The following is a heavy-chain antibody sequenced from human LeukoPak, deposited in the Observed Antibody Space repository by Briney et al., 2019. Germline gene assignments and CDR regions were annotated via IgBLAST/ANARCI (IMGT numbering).Heavy chain of an antibody. CDR1: GGSISSYY. J-gene: IGHJ6*03. Sequence: TSETLSLTCTVSGGSISSYYWSWIRQPAGKGLEWIGRIYTSGSTNYNPSLKSRVTMSVDTSKNQFSLKLSSMTAADTAVYYCATSVAGKYYYYYMDVWGKGTTVTVSS. CDR2: IYTSGST. D-gene: IGHD6-19*01. CDR3: ATSVAGKYYYYYMDV. V-gene: IGHV4-4*07.